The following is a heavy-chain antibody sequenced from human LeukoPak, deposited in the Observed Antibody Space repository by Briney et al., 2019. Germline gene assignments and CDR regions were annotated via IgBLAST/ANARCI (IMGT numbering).Heavy chain of an antibody. J-gene: IGHJ4*02. Sequence: ASVKVSFKASGYTFTGYYMHGVRQAPGQGLEWMGSINPNSGGTNYAQKFQGRVTMTMYTSNSTAYMDLSRLRSSDTAVYYCARVCVSGWYVPFDYWGQGTLVTVS. CDR2: INPNSGGT. CDR3: ARVCVSGWYVPFDY. CDR1: GYTFTGYY. V-gene: IGHV1-2*02. D-gene: IGHD6-19*01.